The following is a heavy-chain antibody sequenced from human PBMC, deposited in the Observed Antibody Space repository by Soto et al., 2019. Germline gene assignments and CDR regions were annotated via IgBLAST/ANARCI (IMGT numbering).Heavy chain of an antibody. CDR2: ISGYNGDT. CDR1: GYTFTRYG. V-gene: IGHV1-18*01. Sequence: ASVKVSCKASGYTFTRYGISWVRQAPGQGLERIGWISGYNGDTNYAQKLQDRVSMTIDTSTGTAYMELRSLTSDDTAIYYCAKNGQPPYYYYGLDAWGQGTKVTVSS. D-gene: IGHD2-8*01. CDR3: AKNGQPPYYYYGLDA. J-gene: IGHJ6*02.